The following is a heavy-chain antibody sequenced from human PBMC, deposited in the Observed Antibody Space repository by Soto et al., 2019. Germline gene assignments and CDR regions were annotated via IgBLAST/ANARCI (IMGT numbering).Heavy chain of an antibody. CDR2: IIPIFGTA. CDR3: ARGSSGPEDAFDI. V-gene: IGHV1-69*06. J-gene: IGHJ3*02. CDR1: GYTFTGYY. Sequence: ASVKVSCTASGYTFTGYYMHWVRQAPGQGLEWMGGIIPIFGTANYAQKFQGRVTITADKSTSTAYMELSSLRSEDTAVYYCARGSSGPEDAFDIWGQGTMVTVSS. D-gene: IGHD6-19*01.